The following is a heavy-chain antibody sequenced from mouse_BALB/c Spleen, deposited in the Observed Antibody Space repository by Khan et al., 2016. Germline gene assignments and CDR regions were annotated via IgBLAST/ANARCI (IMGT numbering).Heavy chain of an antibody. Sequence: VQLQESGAELMKPGASVKISCKATGYTFNSCWIEWVKQRPGHGLEGIGETLPGTDTTDYNEKFKDRAAFTADTYSNTAYKQLSSLTPEDSAGYYCARGELGSLFVYWGQGPLVTVSA. J-gene: IGHJ3*01. D-gene: IGHD3-1*01. CDR3: ARGELGSLFVY. CDR1: GYTFNSCW. V-gene: IGHV1-9*01. CDR2: TLPGTDTT.